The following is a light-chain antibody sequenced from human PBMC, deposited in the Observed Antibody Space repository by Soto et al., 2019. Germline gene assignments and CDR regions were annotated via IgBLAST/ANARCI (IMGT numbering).Light chain of an antibody. V-gene: IGKV3-20*01. CDR1: QSVSSSY. Sequence: EIVLTQSPGTLSLSPGERATLSCRASQSVSSSYLAWYQQKPGQAPRLLIYAASGRATGIPDRFSGSGSGTDFTLTISRLEPADFAVYYCQQYGSSPPYTFGQGTKLEIK. CDR3: QQYGSSPPYT. CDR2: AAS. J-gene: IGKJ2*01.